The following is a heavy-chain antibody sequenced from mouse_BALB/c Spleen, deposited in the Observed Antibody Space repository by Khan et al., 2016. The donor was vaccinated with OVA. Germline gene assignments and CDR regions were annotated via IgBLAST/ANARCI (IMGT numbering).Heavy chain of an antibody. CDR3: AREVADNRSDDGFYY. Sequence: QVQLKQSGAELARPGASVKMSCKASGYTFTTYTMHWVKQRPGQGLEWIGYINTSNGYTNYNQKFKDKSTLTVDKSSSTAYMQLSNLTSDYSSAFYCAREVADNRSDDGFYYWGQGTSVTVSA. J-gene: IGHJ3*01. D-gene: IGHD2-14*01. CDR1: GYTFTTYT. V-gene: IGHV1-4*01. CDR2: INTSNGYT.